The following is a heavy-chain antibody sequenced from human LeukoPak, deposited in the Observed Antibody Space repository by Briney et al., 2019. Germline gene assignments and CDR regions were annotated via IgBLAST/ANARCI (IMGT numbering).Heavy chain of an antibody. CDR2: IHTSGST. V-gene: IGHV4-4*07. CDR1: GGSISSYY. CDR3: ARAWQWLPLDS. D-gene: IGHD6-19*01. Sequence: PSXTLSLTCTVSGGSISSYYWSWIRQPAGKGLEWIGRIHTSGSTNYNPSLKSRVTTSVDTSKNQFSLKVTSVTAADAAVYYCARAWQWLPLDSWGQGTLVTVSS. J-gene: IGHJ4*02.